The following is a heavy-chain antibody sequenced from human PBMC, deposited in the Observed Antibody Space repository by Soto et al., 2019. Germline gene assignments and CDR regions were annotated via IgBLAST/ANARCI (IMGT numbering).Heavy chain of an antibody. CDR2: ISYDGNDI. D-gene: IGHD3-3*01. Sequence: QVQLVESGGGVVQPGRSLRLSCAASRFTFSSYGMHWVRQAPGKGLEWVAFISYDGNDIYYADSVKGRFTISRDNSKNTLYLQMDNLRREDTAVYNCAKDYGPWGRGSGSYHHFDYWGQGTLVSVSS. CDR3: AKDYGPWGRGSGSYHHFDY. CDR1: RFTFSSYG. V-gene: IGHV3-30*18. J-gene: IGHJ4*02.